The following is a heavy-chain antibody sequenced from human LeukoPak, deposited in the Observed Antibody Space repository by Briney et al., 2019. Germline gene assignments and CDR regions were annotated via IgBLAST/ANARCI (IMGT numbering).Heavy chain of an antibody. J-gene: IGHJ4*02. CDR3: ARERWNDY. V-gene: IGHV1-2*06. CDR2: INPNSGGT. CDR1: GYTFTDYY. Sequence: ASVKVSCKASGYTFTDYYIQWVRQAPGQGLEWMGRINPNSGGTNYAQKFQGRVTMTRDTSISTAYMELTSLTSDDTAVYYCARERWNDYWGQGTLVTASS. D-gene: IGHD1-1*01.